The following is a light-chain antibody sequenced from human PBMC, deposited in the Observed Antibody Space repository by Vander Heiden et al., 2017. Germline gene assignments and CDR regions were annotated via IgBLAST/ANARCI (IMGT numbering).Light chain of an antibody. J-gene: IGKJ3*01. CDR2: DAS. CDR3: QQRSNWPPIFT. CDR1: QSVSSY. V-gene: IGKV3-11*01. Sequence: EIVLTQSPATLSSPPGERATLSCRASQSVSSYLAWYQQKPGQAPRLLIYDASNRATGIPARFSGSGSGTDFTLTISSLEPGDFAVYYCQQRSNWPPIFTFGPGTKVDIK.